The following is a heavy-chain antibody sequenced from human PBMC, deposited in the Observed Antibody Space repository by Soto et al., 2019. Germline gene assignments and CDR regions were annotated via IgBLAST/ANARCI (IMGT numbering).Heavy chain of an antibody. CDR3: ARDPPTGTTLDWVDS. CDR1: GFTFDDYT. Sequence: SGGSLRLSCAASGFTFDDYTMHWVRQAPGKGLEWVSLISWDGGSTYYADSVKGRFTISRDNARNSLYLQMSGLKDEDTAVYYCARDPPTGTTLDWVDSWGQGTLVTVSS. J-gene: IGHJ5*01. V-gene: IGHV3-43*01. CDR2: ISWDGGST. D-gene: IGHD1-7*01.